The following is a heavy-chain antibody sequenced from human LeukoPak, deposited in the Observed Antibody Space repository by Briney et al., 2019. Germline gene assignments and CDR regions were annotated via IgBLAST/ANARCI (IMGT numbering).Heavy chain of an antibody. D-gene: IGHD1-14*01. V-gene: IGHV3-53*01. CDR3: AREEQVMAGTLDY. CDR2: IYSGGST. CDR1: GFTVSNTY. J-gene: IGHJ4*02. Sequence: PGGSLRLSCAASGFTVSNTYMSWVRQAPGKGLEWVSVIYSGGSTYYADSVKGRFTISRDNSKNTLYLQMTSLRADDTAVYYCAREEQVMAGTLDYWGQGTLVTVSS.